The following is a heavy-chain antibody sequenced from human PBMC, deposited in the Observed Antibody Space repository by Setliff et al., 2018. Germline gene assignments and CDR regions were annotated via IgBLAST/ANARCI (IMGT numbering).Heavy chain of an antibody. V-gene: IGHV4-61*09. CDR3: ARVRASGWIQ. D-gene: IGHD6-19*01. CDR2: INRRGTT. CDR1: GGSVNSGYDN. Sequence: PSETLSLTCTVSGGSVNSGYDNWNWLRQPAGKGLEWIGHINRRGTTNYNPSLKSRVTISSDTSKNHFSLDLRSVTAADTAFYYCARVRASGWIQWGQGTLVTVSS. J-gene: IGHJ4*02.